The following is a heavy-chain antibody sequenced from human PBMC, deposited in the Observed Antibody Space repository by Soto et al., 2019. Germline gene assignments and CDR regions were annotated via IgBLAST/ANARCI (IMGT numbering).Heavy chain of an antibody. CDR2: MSHSGGS. Sequence: QVQLQQWGAGLLKPSETLSLTCAVYGGSVSSGSYYWSWIRQPPGKGLEWIGEMSHSGGSHFNPSLKSRVTISVDTSKNQFSLKMSSVTAADTALYYCARVERGTATTVVDAFDIWGPGTMVTVS. CDR1: GGSVSSGSYY. J-gene: IGHJ3*02. V-gene: IGHV4-34*01. CDR3: ARVERGTATTVVDAFDI. D-gene: IGHD1-1*01.